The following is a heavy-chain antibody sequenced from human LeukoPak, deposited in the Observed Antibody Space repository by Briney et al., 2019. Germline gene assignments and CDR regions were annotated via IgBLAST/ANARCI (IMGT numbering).Heavy chain of an antibody. V-gene: IGHV3-9*01. CDR1: GFTFDDYV. CDR2: ISWNSGDI. J-gene: IGHJ6*03. D-gene: IGHD1-26*01. Sequence: GRSLRLSCAASGFTFDDYVMHWVRQPPGKGLEGVSGISWNSGDIGYADSVKGRFTISRDNAKNSLYLQMNSLRADDTALYYCARGMGGTYYYYMDVWGKGTTVTVSS. CDR3: ARGMGGTYYYYMDV.